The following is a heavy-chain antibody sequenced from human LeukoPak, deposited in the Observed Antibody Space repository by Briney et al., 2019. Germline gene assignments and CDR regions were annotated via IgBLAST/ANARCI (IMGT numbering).Heavy chain of an antibody. D-gene: IGHD4-17*01. CDR3: ARGGDYYYYYMDV. CDR1: GFTFSSYE. J-gene: IGHJ6*03. CDR2: ISSSGSTI. V-gene: IGHV3-48*03. Sequence: GGPLRLSCAASGFTFSSYEMNWVRQAPGKGLEWVSYISSSGSTIYYADSVKGRFTISRDNAKNSLYLQMNSLRAEDTAVYYCARGGDYYYYYMDVWGKGTTVTISS.